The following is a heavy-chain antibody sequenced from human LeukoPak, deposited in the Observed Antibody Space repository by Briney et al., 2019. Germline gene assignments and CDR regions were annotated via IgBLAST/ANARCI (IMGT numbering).Heavy chain of an antibody. CDR2: INAGNDNT. J-gene: IGHJ6*03. D-gene: IGHD6-13*01. CDR3: ARGGPVGSSSWYYYYYYMDV. V-gene: IGHV1-3*03. Sequence: GASVKVSCKASGYTFTSYAIHWVRQAPGQRLEWMGWINAGNDNTKYSQEFQGRVTITRDTSASTAYMELSSLRSEDMAVYYCARGGPVGSSSWYYYYYYMDVWGKGTTVTVSS. CDR1: GYTFTSYA.